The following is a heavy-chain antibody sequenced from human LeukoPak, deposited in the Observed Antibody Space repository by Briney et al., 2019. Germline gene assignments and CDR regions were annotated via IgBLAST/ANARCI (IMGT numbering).Heavy chain of an antibody. D-gene: IGHD6-13*01. CDR3: AKSSSSYYYYMDV. CDR2: ISSSGSTI. Sequence: PGGSLRLSCAASGFTFSDYYMSWIRQAPGKGLEWVSYISSSGSTIYYADSVKGRFTISRDNAKNSLYLQMNSLRPEDTALYFCAKSSSSYYYYMDVWGIGTTVTISS. J-gene: IGHJ6*03. CDR1: GFTFSDYY. V-gene: IGHV3-11*01.